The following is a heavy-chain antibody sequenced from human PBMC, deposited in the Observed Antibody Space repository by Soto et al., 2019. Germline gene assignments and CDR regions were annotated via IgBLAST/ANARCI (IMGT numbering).Heavy chain of an antibody. V-gene: IGHV4-39*01. Sequence: SETLSLTCTVSGGSISSSSYYWGWIRQPPGKGLEWIGSIYYSGSTYYNPSLKSRVTISVDTSKNQFSLKLSSVTAADTAVYYCARHYGYEVFYYWGQGTLVTVSS. J-gene: IGHJ4*02. D-gene: IGHD5-18*01. CDR1: GGSISSSSYY. CDR2: IYYSGST. CDR3: ARHYGYEVFYY.